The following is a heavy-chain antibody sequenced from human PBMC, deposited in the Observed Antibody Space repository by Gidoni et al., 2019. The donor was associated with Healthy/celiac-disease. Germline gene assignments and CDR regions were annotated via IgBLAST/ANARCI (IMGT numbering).Heavy chain of an antibody. D-gene: IGHD3-3*01. Sequence: QLQLQESGPGLVKPSETLSLTCTVSGGSISSSSYYWGWIRQPPGKGLEWIGSIYYSGSTYYNPSRKSRVTISVDTSKNQFSLKLSSVTAADTAVYYCARGPFRGGYYSYYFDYWGQGTLVTVSS. V-gene: IGHV4-39*07. CDR1: GGSISSSSYY. CDR3: ARGPFRGGYYSYYFDY. J-gene: IGHJ4*02. CDR2: IYYSGST.